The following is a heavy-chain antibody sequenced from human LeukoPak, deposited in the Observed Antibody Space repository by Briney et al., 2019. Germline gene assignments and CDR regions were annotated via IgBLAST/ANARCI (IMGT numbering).Heavy chain of an antibody. J-gene: IGHJ4*02. CDR3: TRVPYSGSHEDY. CDR2: SRNKANSYTT. V-gene: IGHV3-72*01. CDR1: GFTFSDHY. Sequence: GSLRLSCAASGFTFSDHYMDWVRQAPGKGREWVGRSRNKANSYTTEYAASVKGRFTISRADSKNSLYLQMNSLKTEDTAVYYCTRVPYSGSHEDYWGQGTLVTVSS. D-gene: IGHD1-26*01.